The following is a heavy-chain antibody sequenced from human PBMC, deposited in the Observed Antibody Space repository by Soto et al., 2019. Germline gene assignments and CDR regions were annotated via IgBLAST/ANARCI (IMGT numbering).Heavy chain of an antibody. V-gene: IGHV3-7*01. J-gene: IGHJ4*02. CDR2: IKQDGSEK. CDR3: AREYDYVWGSYRYPVFDY. D-gene: IGHD3-16*02. Sequence: GGSLRLSCAASVFAFSSYWMSWVRQAPGKGLEWVANIKQDGSEKYYVESVKGRLTISRDNAKNSLYLQMKSLRAEDTAVYYCAREYDYVWGSYRYPVFDYWGQGTLVTVSS. CDR1: VFAFSSYW.